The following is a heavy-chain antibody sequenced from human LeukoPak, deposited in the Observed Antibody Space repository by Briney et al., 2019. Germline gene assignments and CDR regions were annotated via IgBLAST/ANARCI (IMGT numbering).Heavy chain of an antibody. Sequence: SETLSLTCAVSGVSISSYYWSWIRQPPGMGLEWIGYIFYSGSTNYNPSLKSRVTISLDTSKNQFSLKLSSVTAADTAVYYCARESTVTNPLDYWGQGTLVTVSS. J-gene: IGHJ4*02. V-gene: IGHV4-59*12. D-gene: IGHD4-11*01. CDR2: IFYSGST. CDR3: ARESTVTNPLDY. CDR1: GVSISSYY.